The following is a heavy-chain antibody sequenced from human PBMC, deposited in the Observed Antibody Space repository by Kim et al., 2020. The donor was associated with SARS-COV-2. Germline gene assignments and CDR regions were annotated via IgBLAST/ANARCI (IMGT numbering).Heavy chain of an antibody. J-gene: IGHJ4*02. Sequence: ASVKVSCKASGYTFTSYGISWVRQAPGQGLEWMGWISAYNGNTNYAQKLQGRVTMTTDTSTSTAYMELRSLRSDDTAVYYCARVFPRRKYYDFWSGYWWDYWGQGTLVTVSS. V-gene: IGHV1-18*04. CDR1: GYTFTSYG. CDR2: ISAYNGNT. CDR3: ARVFPRRKYYDFWSGYWWDY. D-gene: IGHD3-3*01.